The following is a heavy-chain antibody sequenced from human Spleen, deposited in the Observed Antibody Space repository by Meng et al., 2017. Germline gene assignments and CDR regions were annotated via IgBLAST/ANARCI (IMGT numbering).Heavy chain of an antibody. CDR3: ARGPTTMAHDFDY. D-gene: IGHD4-11*01. J-gene: IGHJ4*02. Sequence: VQVQQWGAGLLKPSETLSLTCVVSGGSFSDYYWSWIRQPPGKGLEWIGEINHSGSTNYNPSLESRATISVDTSQNNLSLKLSSVTAADSAVYYCARGPTTMAHDFDYWGQGTLVTVPS. V-gene: IGHV4-34*01. CDR2: INHSGST. CDR1: GGSFSDYY.